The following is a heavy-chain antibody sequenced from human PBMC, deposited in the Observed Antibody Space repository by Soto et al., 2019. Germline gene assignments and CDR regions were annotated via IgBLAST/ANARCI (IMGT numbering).Heavy chain of an antibody. J-gene: IGHJ5*02. Sequence: GESLKISCAASGFTFSSYAMSWVRQAPGKGLEWVSAISGSGGSTYYADSVKGRFTISRDNSKNTLYLQMNSLRAEDTAVYYCAKDKGIAAAGSWFDPWGQGTLVTVSS. D-gene: IGHD6-13*01. V-gene: IGHV3-23*01. CDR2: ISGSGGST. CDR1: GFTFSSYA. CDR3: AKDKGIAAAGSWFDP.